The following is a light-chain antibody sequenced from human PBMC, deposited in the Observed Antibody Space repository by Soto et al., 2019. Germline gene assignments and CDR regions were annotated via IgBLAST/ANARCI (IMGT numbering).Light chain of an antibody. V-gene: IGKV1-39*01. Sequence: DIQMTQSPSSLSASVGDRVTITCRASQSISNYLNWYQQKPGKAPKLLIYAASSLQSGVPSRFSGSGSGTDFTLNISSLQPEDVATYYCQQSYSTPQELTFGGGTKVEI. CDR1: QSISNY. CDR3: QQSYSTPQELT. CDR2: AAS. J-gene: IGKJ4*01.